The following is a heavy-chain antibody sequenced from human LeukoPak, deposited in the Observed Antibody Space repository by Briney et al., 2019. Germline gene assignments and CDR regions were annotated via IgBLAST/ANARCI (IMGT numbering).Heavy chain of an antibody. CDR3: ARGGGSSGYYYGRRAFDI. J-gene: IGHJ3*02. Sequence: SETLSLTCAVYGGSFSGYYWSWIRQPPGKGLEWIGEINHSGSTNYNPSLKSRVTISVDTSKNQFSLKLSFVTAADTAVYYCARGGGSSGYYYGRRAFDIWGQGTMVTVSS. CDR1: GGSFSGYY. CDR2: INHSGST. D-gene: IGHD3-22*01. V-gene: IGHV4-34*01.